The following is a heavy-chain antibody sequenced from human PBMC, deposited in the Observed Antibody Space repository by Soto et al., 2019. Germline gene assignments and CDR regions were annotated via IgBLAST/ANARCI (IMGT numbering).Heavy chain of an antibody. Sequence: SEILSLTCTVSGASISGYHWGWIRQPPGKGLEWIGYLYYTGSTHYNPSLKSRVTMSVDTSKNQFSLKLNSVTAADTAVYYCARGFAIGWYTYFFDLWGQGPLVTVSS. D-gene: IGHD6-19*01. V-gene: IGHV4-59*08. CDR1: GASISGYH. CDR2: LYYTGST. J-gene: IGHJ4*02. CDR3: ARGFAIGWYTYFFDL.